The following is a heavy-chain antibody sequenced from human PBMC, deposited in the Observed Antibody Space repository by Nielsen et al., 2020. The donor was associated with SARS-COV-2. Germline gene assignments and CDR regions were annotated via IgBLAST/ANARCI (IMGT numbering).Heavy chain of an antibody. CDR2: INSDGSST. CDR1: GFTFSSYW. V-gene: IGHV3-74*01. D-gene: IGHD3-3*01. Sequence: GESLKISCAASGFTFSSYWMHWVRQAPGKGLVWVSRINSDGSSTSYADSVKGRFTISRDNAKNTLYLQMNSLRAEDMAVYYCASPYYDFWSGLNYGMDVWGQGTTVTVSS. J-gene: IGHJ6*02. CDR3: ASPYYDFWSGLNYGMDV.